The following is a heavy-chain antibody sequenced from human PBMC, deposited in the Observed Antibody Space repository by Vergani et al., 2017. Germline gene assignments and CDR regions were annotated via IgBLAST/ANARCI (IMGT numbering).Heavy chain of an antibody. CDR2: ISYDGTQY. CDR1: GFTSSYYG. V-gene: IGHV3-30*03. J-gene: IGHJ1*01. CDR3: ATKSCGTPGCQIGYFRE. D-gene: IGHD1-1*01. Sequence: QVHLVESGGGVVQPGRSLRLSCVVSGFTSSYYGMHWVRQAPGKGLEWVAVISYDGTQYYYADSVKGRFTISRDNSKSTLYLQMNNLRTEDTAVYYCATKSCGTPGCQIGYFREWGQGTLVTVSS.